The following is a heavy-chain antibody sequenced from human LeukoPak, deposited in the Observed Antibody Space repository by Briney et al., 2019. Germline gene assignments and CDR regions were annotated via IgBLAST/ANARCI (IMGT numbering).Heavy chain of an antibody. Sequence: PGRSLRLSCTASGFTFGDYAMSWVRQARGKGLEWVGFIRSKAYGGTTEYAASVKGRFTISRDDSKSIAYLQMNSLKTEDTAVYYCTRMNYYYGMDVWGQGTTVTVSS. CDR1: GFTFGDYA. V-gene: IGHV3-49*04. J-gene: IGHJ6*02. CDR2: IRSKAYGGTT. CDR3: TRMNYYYGMDV.